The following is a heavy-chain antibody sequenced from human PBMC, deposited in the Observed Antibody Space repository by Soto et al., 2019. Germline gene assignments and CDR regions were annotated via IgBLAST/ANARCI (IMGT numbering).Heavy chain of an antibody. CDR1: GESISSGDHY. J-gene: IGHJ6*02. V-gene: IGHV4-30-4*01. D-gene: IGHD3-3*01. CDR3: ARWYIDFWSGYTYYYGGMDV. CDR2: IYYSGST. Sequence: SETLSLTCTVSGESISSGDHYWSWVRQSPGEGLEWIGFIYYSGSTYYNPSLKSRVTISVDTSKNQFSLKLSSVTAADTAVYYCARWYIDFWSGYTYYYGGMDVWGQGTTVTVSS.